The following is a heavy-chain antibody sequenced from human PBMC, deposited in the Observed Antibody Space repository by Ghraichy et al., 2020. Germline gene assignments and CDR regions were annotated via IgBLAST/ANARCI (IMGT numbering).Heavy chain of an antibody. Sequence: SQTLSLTCTVSGGSVSSGSYYWSWIRQPPGKGLEWIGYIYYSGSTNYNPSLKSRVTISVDTSKNQFSLKLSSVTAADTAVYYCARVYYYDSSGYWGYYFDYWGQGTLVTVSS. CDR2: IYYSGST. J-gene: IGHJ4*02. CDR3: ARVYYYDSSGYWGYYFDY. CDR1: GGSVSSGSYY. V-gene: IGHV4-61*01. D-gene: IGHD3-22*01.